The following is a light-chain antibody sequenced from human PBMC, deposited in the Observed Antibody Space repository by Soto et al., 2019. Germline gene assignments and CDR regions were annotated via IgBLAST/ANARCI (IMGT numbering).Light chain of an antibody. Sequence: DIQMTQSPSSLSASVGGRVTITCLASQSIGSYLNWYQQKPGKAPNLLIHGGSILQSGVPPRFSGGGGGTDFTLTISSLQPEDFESYYCQQIYTIPLTFGGGTTVDLK. CDR2: GGS. V-gene: IGKV1-39*01. J-gene: IGKJ4*01. CDR1: QSIGSY. CDR3: QQIYTIPLT.